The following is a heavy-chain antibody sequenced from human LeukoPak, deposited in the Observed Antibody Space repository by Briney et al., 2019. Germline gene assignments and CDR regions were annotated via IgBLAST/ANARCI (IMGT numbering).Heavy chain of an antibody. CDR3: ARGCSGTSCPADY. CDR2: MNSDGRTT. J-gene: IGHJ4*02. V-gene: IGHV3-74*01. D-gene: IGHD2-2*01. CDR1: GFTFSSYW. Sequence: GRSLRLSCAASGFTFSSYWMHWVRQAPGKGLVWVSHMNSDGRTTTYADSVKGRFTISRDNAKNTLYLQMTSLRAEDTAVYYCARGCSGTSCPADYWGQGTLVTVSS.